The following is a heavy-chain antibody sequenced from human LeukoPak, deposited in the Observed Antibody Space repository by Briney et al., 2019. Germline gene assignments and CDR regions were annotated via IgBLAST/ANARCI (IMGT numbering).Heavy chain of an antibody. CDR2: MNPNSGNT. CDR3: ARGRKYSSSSGFDY. Sequence: ASVKVSCKASGYTFTSYDINWVRQATGQGLEWMGWMNPNSGNTGYAQKFQGRVTITRNTFISTAYMELSSLRSEDTAVYYCARGRKYSSSSGFDYWGQGTLATVSS. J-gene: IGHJ4*02. D-gene: IGHD6-6*01. CDR1: GYTFTSYD. V-gene: IGHV1-8*03.